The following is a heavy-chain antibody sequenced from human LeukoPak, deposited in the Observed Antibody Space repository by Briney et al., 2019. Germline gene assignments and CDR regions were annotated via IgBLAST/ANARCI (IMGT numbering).Heavy chain of an antibody. CDR3: ARGSWQQLVLWGVGYYFDY. V-gene: IGHV3-30*03. CDR2: ISYDGSNK. D-gene: IGHD6-13*01. J-gene: IGHJ4*02. Sequence: GGSLRLSCAASGFTFSSYGMHWVRQAPGKGLEWVAVISYDGSNKYYADSVKGRFTISRDNSKNTLYLQMNSLRAEDTAVYYCARGSWQQLVLWGVGYYFDYWGQGTLVTVSS. CDR1: GFTFSSYG.